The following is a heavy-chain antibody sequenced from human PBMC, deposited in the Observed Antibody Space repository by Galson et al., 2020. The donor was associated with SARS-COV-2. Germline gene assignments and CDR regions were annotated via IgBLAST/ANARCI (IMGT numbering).Heavy chain of an antibody. V-gene: IGHV3-72*01. CDR2: IRNKARSYTT. Sequence: GGSLRLSCAASGFTFSDHFMDWVRRAPGKGLEWLGRIRNKARSYTTEYAPSVKGRFTISRDDSKNSLYLQMNSLKTEDTAVYYCTRDEAAYYGSGSSRLDVWGQGTTVTVSS. CDR1: GFTFSDHF. D-gene: IGHD3-10*01. CDR3: TRDEAAYYGSGSSRLDV. J-gene: IGHJ6*02.